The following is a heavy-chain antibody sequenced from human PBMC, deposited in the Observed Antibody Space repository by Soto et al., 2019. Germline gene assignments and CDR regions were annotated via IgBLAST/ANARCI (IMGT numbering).Heavy chain of an antibody. CDR3: ARSRDHYYDSSGYYTGGWFYP. CDR1: GYTFTSYD. D-gene: IGHD3-22*01. Sequence: ASVKVSCKASGYTFTSYDINWVRQATGQGLEWMGWMNPNSGNTGYAQKFQGRVTMTRNTSISTAYMELSSLRSEDTAVYYCARSRDHYYDSSGYYTGGWFYPWGQGNLVTVSS. CDR2: MNPNSGNT. J-gene: IGHJ5*02. V-gene: IGHV1-8*01.